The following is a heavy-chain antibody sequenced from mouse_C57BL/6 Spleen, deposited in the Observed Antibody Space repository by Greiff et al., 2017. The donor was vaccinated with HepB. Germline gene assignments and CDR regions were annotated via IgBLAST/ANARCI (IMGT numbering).Heavy chain of an antibody. CDR1: GYTFTDYN. Sequence: EVQLQQSGPELVKPGASVKMSCKASGYTFTDYNMHWVKQSHGKSLEWIGYINPNNGGTSYNQKFKGKATLTVNKSSSTAYMELRSLTSEDSAVYYCARWYYGSSYAMDYWGQGTSVTVSS. V-gene: IGHV1-22*01. CDR3: ARWYYGSSYAMDY. CDR2: INPNNGGT. D-gene: IGHD1-1*01. J-gene: IGHJ4*01.